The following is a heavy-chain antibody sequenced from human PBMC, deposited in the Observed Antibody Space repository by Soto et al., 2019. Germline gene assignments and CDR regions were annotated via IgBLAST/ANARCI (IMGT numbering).Heavy chain of an antibody. V-gene: IGHV5-10-1*01. CDR1: GYSFTSYW. Sequence: GESLKISCKGSGYSFTSYWISWVRQMPGKGLEWMGRIDPSDSYTNYSPSFQGHVTISRDNSENTLYLQMGSLRAEDMALYYCARRGYGSRWPNVYMDVWGKGTTVTVSS. CDR2: IDPSDSYT. CDR3: ARRGYGSRWPNVYMDV. J-gene: IGHJ6*03. D-gene: IGHD6-13*01.